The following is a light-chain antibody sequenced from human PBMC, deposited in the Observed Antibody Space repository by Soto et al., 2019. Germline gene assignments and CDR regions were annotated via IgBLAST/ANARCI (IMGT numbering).Light chain of an antibody. CDR1: QSVSSN. Sequence: EIVMTQSPYTLSVSPGESATLSCWASQSVSSNLAWYQQKPGQAPRLLIYGASTRATGIPARFSGSGSGTEFTLTISGLQSEDFAVYYCQQYNNWPRRTFGQGTKVDIK. J-gene: IGKJ1*01. CDR2: GAS. CDR3: QQYNNWPRRT. V-gene: IGKV3-15*01.